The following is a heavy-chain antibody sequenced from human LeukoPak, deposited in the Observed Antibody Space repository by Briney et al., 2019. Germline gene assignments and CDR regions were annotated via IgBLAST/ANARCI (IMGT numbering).Heavy chain of an antibody. Sequence: GGSLRLSCAASGFTFSSYDMSWVRQAPGKGLEWVSAISASTGSIYYADSVKGRFTISRDNSKNTLYLQMNSLRAEDTAVYYCAKHPGGYYDSSGYYWGQGTLVTVSS. CDR3: AKHPGGYYDSSGYY. CDR1: GFTFSSYD. D-gene: IGHD3-22*01. J-gene: IGHJ4*02. V-gene: IGHV3-23*01. CDR2: ISASTGSI.